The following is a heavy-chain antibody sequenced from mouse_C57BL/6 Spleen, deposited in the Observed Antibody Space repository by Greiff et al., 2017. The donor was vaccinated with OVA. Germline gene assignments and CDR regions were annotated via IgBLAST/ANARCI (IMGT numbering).Heavy chain of an antibody. D-gene: IGHD3-2*02. Sequence: VQLQQPGTELVKPGASVKLSCKASGYTFTSYWMHWVKQRPGQGLEWIGNINPSNGGTNYNEKFKSKATLTVDKSSSTAYMQLSSLTSEDSAVYYCARSETAQATSLFAMDYWGQGTSVTVSS. J-gene: IGHJ4*01. CDR3: ARSETAQATSLFAMDY. CDR2: INPSNGGT. CDR1: GYTFTSYW. V-gene: IGHV1-53*01.